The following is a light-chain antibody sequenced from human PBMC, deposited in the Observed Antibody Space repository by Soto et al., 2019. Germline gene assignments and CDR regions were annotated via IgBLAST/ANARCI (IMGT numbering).Light chain of an antibody. Sequence: AIQMTQSPSSLSASVGDRVTITCRASQGIRNDLGWYQQKPGKAPKLLIYATSTLPSGVPSRFSGSGSGTDFSLTITSLQPEDFATYYCLQDYNYPWTFGQGTKVEIK. CDR2: ATS. CDR3: LQDYNYPWT. J-gene: IGKJ1*01. CDR1: QGIRND. V-gene: IGKV1-6*01.